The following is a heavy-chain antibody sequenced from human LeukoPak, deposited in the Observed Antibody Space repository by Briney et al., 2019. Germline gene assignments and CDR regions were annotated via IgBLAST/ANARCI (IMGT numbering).Heavy chain of an antibody. CDR3: ARVIEVAAGWYFDL. V-gene: IGHV3-7*04. Sequence: GGSLRLFCAASGFTFSTHWMSWVRQAPGKGLEWVANIKKDGSEKYYVDSMEGRFTISRDNAKNSLYLQMNSLRAEDTAVYYCARVIEVAAGWYFDLWGRGTLVTVSS. D-gene: IGHD6-19*01. J-gene: IGHJ2*01. CDR2: IKKDGSEK. CDR1: GFTFSTHW.